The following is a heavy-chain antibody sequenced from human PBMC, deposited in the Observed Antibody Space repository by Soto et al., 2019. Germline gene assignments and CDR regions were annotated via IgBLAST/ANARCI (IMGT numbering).Heavy chain of an antibody. V-gene: IGHV4-4*07. CDR1: GGSISSYY. J-gene: IGHJ5*02. CDR2: IYTSGST. D-gene: IGHD3-10*01. Sequence: QVQLQESGPGLVKPSETLSLTCTVSGGSISSYYWSWIRQPAGKGLEWIGRIYTSGSTNYNPSLKSRVTMSVDTSKNQFSLKLSSVTAADTAVYYCARDRRDSRRKYYYGSGSGGWFDPWGQGTLVTVSS. CDR3: ARDRRDSRRKYYYGSGSGGWFDP.